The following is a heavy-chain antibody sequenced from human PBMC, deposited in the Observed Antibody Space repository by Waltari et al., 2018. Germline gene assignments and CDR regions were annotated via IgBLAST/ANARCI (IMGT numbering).Heavy chain of an antibody. V-gene: IGHV3-48*03. CDR2: ISSSGSTK. Sequence: EVQLVESGGGLVQPGGSLRLSCAASGFTFSSYEMNWVRQAPGKGLEWVSYISSSGSTKYYADSVKGRFTISRDNAKNSLYLQMNSLRAEDTAVYYCARDELEWLLYGGAFDYWGQGTLVTVSS. D-gene: IGHD3-3*01. J-gene: IGHJ4*02. CDR1: GFTFSSYE. CDR3: ARDELEWLLYGGAFDY.